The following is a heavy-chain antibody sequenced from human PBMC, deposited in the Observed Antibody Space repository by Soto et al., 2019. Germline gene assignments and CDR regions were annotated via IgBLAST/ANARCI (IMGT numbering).Heavy chain of an antibody. V-gene: IGHV1-69*01. Sequence: QVQLVQSGAEVKKPGSSVKVSCKASGGTFSSYAITWVRQAPGQGLEWMGGIIPIFGTANYAQKFQGRVTITADESTSPAYMERSSLRSDDTGVYYCAGKASDVLTGPDYYCSGMYVWGQGTTVSVSS. CDR1: GGTFSSYA. D-gene: IGHD3-9*01. J-gene: IGHJ6*02. CDR3: AGKASDVLTGPDYYCSGMYV. CDR2: IIPIFGTA.